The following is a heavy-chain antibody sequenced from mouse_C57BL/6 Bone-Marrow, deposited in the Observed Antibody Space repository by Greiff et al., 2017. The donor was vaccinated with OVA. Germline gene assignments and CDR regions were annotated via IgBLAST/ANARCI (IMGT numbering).Heavy chain of an antibody. J-gene: IGHJ1*03. V-gene: IGHV14-2*01. CDR1: GFNIKDYY. CDR3: ALGVAKRPWYFDV. D-gene: IGHD1-1*01. Sequence: EVQLQQSGAELVKPGASVKLSCTASGFNIKDYYMPWVKQRTEQGLEWIGRIDPEDGETKYALKFQGKATITADTSSNTAYLLLSSLTSEDTADYYCALGVAKRPWYFDVWGTGTTVTVSS. CDR2: IDPEDGET.